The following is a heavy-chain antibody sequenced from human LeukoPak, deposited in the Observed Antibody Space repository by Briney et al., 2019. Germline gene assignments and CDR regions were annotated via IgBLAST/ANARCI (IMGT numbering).Heavy chain of an antibody. V-gene: IGHV4-34*01. J-gene: IGHJ5*02. D-gene: IGHD3-16*01. CDR3: APRGDIEHSYGYGKWFDP. CDR1: GGSFSDYY. Sequence: PSETLSLTCAVYGGSFSDYYWSWIRQPPGKGLEWIGEVHHSGRTNYNASLKSRVTISVGTSKNQFSLRLSSVTAADTAVYYCAPRGDIEHSYGYGKWFDPWGQGTRVTVSS. CDR2: VHHSGRT.